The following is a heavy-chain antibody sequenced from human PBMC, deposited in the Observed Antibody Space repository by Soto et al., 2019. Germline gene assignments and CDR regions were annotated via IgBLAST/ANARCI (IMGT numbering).Heavy chain of an antibody. CDR2: IIPLSGTP. V-gene: IGHV1-69*06. Sequence: QVQLVQSGAEVKKPGSSVKVSCKASGGTFSNYALTGVRQAPGQGLEWMGGIIPLSGTPNYAQKFQGRVTITADKSTTTVYMELSSLRSEDTAVYYCTRWIQVWSWGQGTLVTVSS. J-gene: IGHJ5*02. CDR3: TRWIQVWS. CDR1: GGTFSNYA. D-gene: IGHD5-18*01.